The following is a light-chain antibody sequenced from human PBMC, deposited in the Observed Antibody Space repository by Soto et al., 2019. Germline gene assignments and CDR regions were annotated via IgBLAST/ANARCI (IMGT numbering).Light chain of an antibody. V-gene: IGLV1-51*01. CDR2: DNN. CDR3: ETWESSLSAVV. CDR1: SSNIGNNY. J-gene: IGLJ3*02. Sequence: QSVLTQPPSVSAAPGQKVTISCSGSSSNIGNNYVSWYQQLPGTAPKLLIYDNNKRPSVISDRFSGSKSGTSASLGITGLQTGDEADYYCETWESSLSAVVFGGGTKLTVL.